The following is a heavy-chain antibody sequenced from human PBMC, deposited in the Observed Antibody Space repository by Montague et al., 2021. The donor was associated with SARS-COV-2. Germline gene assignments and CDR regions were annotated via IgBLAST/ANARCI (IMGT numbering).Heavy chain of an antibody. V-gene: IGHV4-34*01. Sequence: SESLSLTCAVYGESFRGHYWSWIRQPPGKGPEWIGEINHSGSTNSNPSLKNRLTISVDTSKNQFSLKLSSVTAADTAVYYCARPSCSSTSCYGPLWYWGQVTLVTESS. D-gene: IGHD2-2*01. J-gene: IGHJ4*02. CDR2: INHSGST. CDR1: GESFRGHY. CDR3: ARPSCSSTSCYGPLWY.